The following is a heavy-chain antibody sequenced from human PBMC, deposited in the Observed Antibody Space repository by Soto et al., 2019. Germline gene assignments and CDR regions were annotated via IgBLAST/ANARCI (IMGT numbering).Heavy chain of an antibody. Sequence: SETLSLTCTVSGGSISSYYWSWIRQPPGKGLEWIGYIYYSGSTNYNPSLKCRVTISVDTSKNQFSLKLSSVTAADTAVYYCARSPGDGYALYYYYGMDVWGQGTTVTVSS. CDR2: IYYSGST. CDR3: ARSPGDGYALYYYYGMDV. V-gene: IGHV4-59*01. CDR1: GGSISSYY. J-gene: IGHJ6*02. D-gene: IGHD5-12*01.